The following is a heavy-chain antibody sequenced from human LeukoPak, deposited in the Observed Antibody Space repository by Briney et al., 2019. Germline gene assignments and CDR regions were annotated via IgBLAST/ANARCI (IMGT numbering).Heavy chain of an antibody. Sequence: GGSLRLSCAASGFTFSSYEMNWVRQAPGKGLEWVSYITSGSTIYYADSVKGRLTISRDNPKNSLYLQMDSLRAEHKSVYYWARAYFGERPFDLWGRGTLVTLSS. CDR3: ARAYFGERPFDL. CDR1: GFTFSSYE. CDR2: ITSGSTI. V-gene: IGHV3-48*03. D-gene: IGHD4-17*01. J-gene: IGHJ2*01.